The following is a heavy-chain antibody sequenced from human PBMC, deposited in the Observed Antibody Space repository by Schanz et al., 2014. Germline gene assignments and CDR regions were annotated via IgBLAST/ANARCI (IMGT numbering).Heavy chain of an antibody. V-gene: IGHV3-74*01. CDR3: VRDTDYHFDY. CDR2: TSNDGSFT. CDR1: GFTFNDSW. D-gene: IGHD4-17*01. J-gene: IGHJ4*02. Sequence: EVQLVESGGGFVQPGGSLRLSCAASGFTFNDSWMHWVRQAPGKGLVWVSRTSNDGSFTTFADSVKGRFTISRDNAKNTLYLQMNSLRAEDTAVYYCVRDTDYHFDYWGQGTLVTVSS.